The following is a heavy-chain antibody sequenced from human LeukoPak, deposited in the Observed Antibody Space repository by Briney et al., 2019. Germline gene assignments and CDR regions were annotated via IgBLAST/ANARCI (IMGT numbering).Heavy chain of an antibody. J-gene: IGHJ4*02. D-gene: IGHD2-2*01. V-gene: IGHV3-23*01. CDR2: ISGSGSNT. CDR1: GFPFSTYA. Sequence: PGGSLRLSCAASGFPFSTYAMSWVRQAPGKGLELVSTISGSGSNTYYADSVKGRFTISRDNSNSTLYLQMSSLTAEDTAIYYCATHRSNGPAATNYWGQGILVTVSS. CDR3: ATHRSNGPAATNY.